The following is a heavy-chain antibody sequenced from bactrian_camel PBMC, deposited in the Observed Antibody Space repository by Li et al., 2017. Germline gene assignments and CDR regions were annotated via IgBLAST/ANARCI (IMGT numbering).Heavy chain of an antibody. D-gene: IGHD5*01. V-gene: IGHV3S63*01. Sequence: LRLTCAASGYSSRFNCMGWFRQVPGQEREGVASIYNSGSTTCYAGSVKGRFTISQDNAKNTVYLQMSGLKPEDTAMYYCKIATVGYCRSPFSRWGPGTQVTVS. CDR2: IYNSGSTT. CDR3: KIATVGYCRSPFSR. CDR1: GYSSRFNC. J-gene: IGHJ4*01.